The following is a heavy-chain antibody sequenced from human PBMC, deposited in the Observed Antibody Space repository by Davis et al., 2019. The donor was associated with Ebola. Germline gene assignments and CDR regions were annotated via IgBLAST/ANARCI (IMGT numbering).Heavy chain of an antibody. CDR1: GFPFSIYD. D-gene: IGHD6-19*01. CDR2: IYYDGFYS. Sequence: PGGSLRLSCAASGFPFSIYDMHWVRQAPGKGLEWVAIIYYDGFYSYVTKSVKGRFTVSRDNSMNTIFLQMDNLSAEDTGVYYCARDLGTRISVVDEGDFWGQGTLVTVSS. CDR3: ARDLGTRISVVDEGDF. J-gene: IGHJ4*02. V-gene: IGHV3-33*01.